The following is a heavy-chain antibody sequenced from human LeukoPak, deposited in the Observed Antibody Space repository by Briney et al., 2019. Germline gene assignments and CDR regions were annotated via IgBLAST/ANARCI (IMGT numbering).Heavy chain of an antibody. CDR3: ALGKCPTTTRYPGVAFDI. J-gene: IGHJ3*02. CDR2: FFASGGT. V-gene: IGHV4-61*02. Sequence: SQTLSLTCTVSGGSISSGGYFWSWIRQPAGKGLEWIARFFASGGTNYNPSLQRRGTISVDTSKNQFSLNLTSVTAADTAAYYCALGKCPTTTRYPGVAFDIWGHGTMVTVSS. D-gene: IGHD2-2*01. CDR1: GGSISSGGYF.